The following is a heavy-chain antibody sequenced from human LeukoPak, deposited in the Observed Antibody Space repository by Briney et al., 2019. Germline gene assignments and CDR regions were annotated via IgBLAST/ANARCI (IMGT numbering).Heavy chain of an antibody. CDR1: GGTFSSYA. Sequence: GASVKVSCKASGGTFSSYAISWVRQAPGQGPEWMGRIIPIFGTANYAQKFQGRVTITTDESTSTACMELSSLRSEDTAVYYCATVIAAAGTTSDYWGQGTLVTVSS. CDR2: IIPIFGTA. V-gene: IGHV1-69*05. CDR3: ATVIAAAGTTSDY. D-gene: IGHD6-13*01. J-gene: IGHJ4*02.